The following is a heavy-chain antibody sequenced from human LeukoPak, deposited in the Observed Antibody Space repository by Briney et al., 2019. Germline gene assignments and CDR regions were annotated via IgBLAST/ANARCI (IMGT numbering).Heavy chain of an antibody. V-gene: IGHV3-21*01. CDR1: GFTCGSYE. CDR2: ISSSSSYI. J-gene: IGHJ4*02. D-gene: IGHD6-13*01. CDR3: ARDPAAGSFGDDY. Sequence: GSLRLLCSSSGFTCGSYERNWVRQAPGKELEWVSSISSSSSYIYYADSVKGRFTISRDNAKNSLYLQMNRLRAEDTAVYYCARDPAAGSFGDDYWGQGTLVTVSS.